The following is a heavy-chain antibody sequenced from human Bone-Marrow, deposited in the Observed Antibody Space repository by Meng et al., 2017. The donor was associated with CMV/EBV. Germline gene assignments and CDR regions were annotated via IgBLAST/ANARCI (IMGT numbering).Heavy chain of an antibody. V-gene: IGHV3-21*01. CDR1: GFTFRSYS. CDR2: ISSSSSYI. CDR3: ARDLVVVPAAIRGEGPPYYYYGMDV. Sequence: GESLKISCAASGFTFRSYSLNWVRQAPGKGLEWVSSISSSSSYIYYADSVKGRFTISRDNAKNSLYLQMNSLRAEDTAVYYCARDLVVVPAAIRGEGPPYYYYGMDVWGQGTTVTVSS. J-gene: IGHJ6*02. D-gene: IGHD2-2*02.